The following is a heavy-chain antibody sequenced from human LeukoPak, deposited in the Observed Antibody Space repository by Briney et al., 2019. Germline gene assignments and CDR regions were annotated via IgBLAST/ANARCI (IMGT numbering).Heavy chain of an antibody. J-gene: IGHJ6*03. D-gene: IGHD3-3*01. CDR3: ARTIFGVVFNCYYYMGV. V-gene: IGHV1-69*01. Sequence: SVKVSCKASGGTFSSYAISWVRQAPGQGLEWMGGIIPILGTANYAQKFQGRVTITADESTSTAYMELSSLRSEDTAVYYCARTIFGVVFNCYYYMGVWGKGTTVTVSS. CDR1: GGTFSSYA. CDR2: IIPILGTA.